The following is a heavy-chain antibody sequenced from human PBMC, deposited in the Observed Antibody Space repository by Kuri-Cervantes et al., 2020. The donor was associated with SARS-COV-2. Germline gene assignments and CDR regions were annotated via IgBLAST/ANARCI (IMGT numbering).Heavy chain of an antibody. D-gene: IGHD3-22*01. V-gene: IGHV1-69*13. J-gene: IGHJ6*01. CDR3: TFTPYYYDSSGYYYYYGMDV. CDR1: GGTFSSYA. Sequence: SVKVSCKASGGTFSSYAISWVRQAPGQGLEWMGGIIPIFGTANYAQKFQGRVTITADESTSTAYMELSSLRSEDTAVYYCTFTPYYYDSSGYYYYYGMDVWGQGTTVTCYS. CDR2: IIPIFGTA.